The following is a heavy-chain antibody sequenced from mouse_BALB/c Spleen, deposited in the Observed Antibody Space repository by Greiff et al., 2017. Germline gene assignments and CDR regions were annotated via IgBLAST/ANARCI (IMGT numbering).Heavy chain of an antibody. J-gene: IGHJ2*01. V-gene: IGHV2-9*02. Sequence: QVQLKESGPGLVAPSQSLSITCTVSGFSLTSYGVHWVRQPPGKGLEWLGVIGAGGSTNYNSALMSRLSISKDNAKSQVFLKMNSLHTDDTAMYYCATYYGSSLDDWGQGTTLTVSS. CDR2: IGAGGST. D-gene: IGHD1-1*01. CDR3: ATYYGSSLDD. CDR1: GFSLTSYG.